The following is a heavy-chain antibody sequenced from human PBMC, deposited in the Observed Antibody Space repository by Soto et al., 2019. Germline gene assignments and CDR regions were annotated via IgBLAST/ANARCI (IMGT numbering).Heavy chain of an antibody. CDR3: AKDKRGYSYGYFDY. CDR2: ISWNSGSI. J-gene: IGHJ4*02. D-gene: IGHD5-18*01. CDR1: GFTFDDYA. Sequence: GGSLRLSCAASGFTFDDYAMHWVRQAPGKGLEWVSGISWNSGSIGDADSVKGRFTISRDNAKNSLYLQMNSLRAEDTALYYCAKDKRGYSYGYFDYWGQGTLVTVSS. V-gene: IGHV3-9*01.